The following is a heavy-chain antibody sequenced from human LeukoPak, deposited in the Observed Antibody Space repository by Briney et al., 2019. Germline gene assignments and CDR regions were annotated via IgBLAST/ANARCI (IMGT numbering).Heavy chain of an antibody. J-gene: IGHJ4*02. CDR1: GFTFTGYH. CDR2: INPDSGGT. D-gene: IGHD1-26*01. Sequence: ASVKVSCKASGFTFTGYHFHWVRQAPGQGLEWLGWINPDSGGTSYAQRFQGRVTMTRDTSISTAYMELSRLKSDDTAVFYCARGSGSLVGTTFPFDYWGQGTLVTVSS. CDR3: ARGSGSLVGTTFPFDY. V-gene: IGHV1-2*02.